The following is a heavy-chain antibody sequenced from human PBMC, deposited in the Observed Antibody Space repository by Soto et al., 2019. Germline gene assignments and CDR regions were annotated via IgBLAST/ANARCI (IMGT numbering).Heavy chain of an antibody. CDR1: GFTFSSYG. CDR3: ARGELWPYYYYYGMDV. D-gene: IGHD5-18*01. Sequence: PGGSLRLSCAASGFTFSSYGMHWVRQAPGKGLEWVAVIWYDGSNKYYADSVKGRFTISRDNSKNTLYLQMNSLRAEDTAVYYCARGELWPYYYYYGMDVWGQGTKVTVSS. J-gene: IGHJ6*01. V-gene: IGHV3-33*01. CDR2: IWYDGSNK.